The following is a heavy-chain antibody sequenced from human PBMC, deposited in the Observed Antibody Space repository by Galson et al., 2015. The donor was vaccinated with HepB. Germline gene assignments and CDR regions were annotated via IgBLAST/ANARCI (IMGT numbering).Heavy chain of an antibody. V-gene: IGHV3-48*03. D-gene: IGHD6-13*01. J-gene: IGHJ6*02. CDR3: ARDAAAAGTRGVDYYYYYGMDV. Sequence: SLRLSCAASGFTFSSYEMNWVRQAPGKGLEWVSYISSSGSTIYYADSVKGRFTISRDNAKNSLYLQMNSLRAEDTAVYYCARDAAAAGTRGVDYYYYYGMDVWGQGTTVTVSS. CDR2: ISSSGSTI. CDR1: GFTFSSYE.